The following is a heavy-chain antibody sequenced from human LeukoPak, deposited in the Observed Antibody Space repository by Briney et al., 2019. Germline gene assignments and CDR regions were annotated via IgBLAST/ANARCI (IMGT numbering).Heavy chain of an antibody. CDR1: GFTFSSYS. V-gene: IGHV3-23*01. J-gene: IGHJ4*02. D-gene: IGHD5-12*01. Sequence: GGSLRLSCAASGFTFSSYSMNWVRQAPGKGLEWVSAISGSGGSTYYADSVKGRFTISRDNSKNTLYLQMNSLRAEDTAVYYCAKGSGYDSRFDYWGQGTLVTVSS. CDR3: AKGSGYDSRFDY. CDR2: ISGSGGST.